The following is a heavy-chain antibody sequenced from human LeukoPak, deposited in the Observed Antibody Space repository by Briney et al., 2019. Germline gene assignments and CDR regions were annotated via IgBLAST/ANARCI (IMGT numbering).Heavy chain of an antibody. Sequence: GGSLRLSCAASGFNFQTFDMHWVRQPPGKGLEWVAAVSFDGSEEFYADSVKGRFTISRDNSKNTLYLQVTSLTPDDTAFYYCFTYTSTLDYWGPGTLVTVSS. CDR3: FTYTSTLDY. V-gene: IGHV3-30*03. J-gene: IGHJ4*02. D-gene: IGHD6-13*01. CDR1: GFNFQTFD. CDR2: VSFDGSEE.